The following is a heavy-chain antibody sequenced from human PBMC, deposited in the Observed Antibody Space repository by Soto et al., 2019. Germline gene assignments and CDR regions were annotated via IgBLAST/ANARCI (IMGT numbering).Heavy chain of an antibody. V-gene: IGHV3-15*07. CDR1: GFTFRNAW. CDR3: VTSSSHFDY. CDR2: IKNKADGETT. D-gene: IGHD1-26*01. J-gene: IGHJ4*02. Sequence: GGSLRLSCAASGFTFRNAWMNWVRQAPGKGLEWVGRIKNKADGETTDYAAPVKGRFTLSRDDSENTLYLQMNSLNSEDTAVYYCVTSSSHFDYWGQGTLVTVSS.